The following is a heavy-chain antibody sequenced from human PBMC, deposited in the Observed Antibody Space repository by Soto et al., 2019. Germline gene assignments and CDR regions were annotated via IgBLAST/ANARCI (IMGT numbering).Heavy chain of an antibody. V-gene: IGHV4-31*03. CDR1: GGFISSGSFF. CDR3: AIDHREKGYNFYSLDV. D-gene: IGHD1-26*01. CDR2: LSYSGNT. Sequence: VQLQESGPGLVKPSQTVSLTCTVSGGFISSGSFFWSWVRQHPGKGLECIGHLSYSGNTYYNPSLESRLSMSMDPSNSQFSMRLSSVTAADTAVYYCAIDHREKGYNFYSLDVWGQGTTVPVS. J-gene: IGHJ6*02.